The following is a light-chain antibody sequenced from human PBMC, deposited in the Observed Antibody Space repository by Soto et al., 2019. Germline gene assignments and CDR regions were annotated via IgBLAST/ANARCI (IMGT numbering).Light chain of an antibody. Sequence: QSVLTQPPSVSGAPGQRVTISCTGSSSNIGTGYDVHWYQQLPGTAPKLLIYGSSNRPSGVPDRFSGSKSATSASLAITGLQAEDEADYYCQSYDNSLSGNYVFGTGTKLPVL. V-gene: IGLV1-40*01. J-gene: IGLJ1*01. CDR2: GSS. CDR1: SSNIGTGYD. CDR3: QSYDNSLSGNYV.